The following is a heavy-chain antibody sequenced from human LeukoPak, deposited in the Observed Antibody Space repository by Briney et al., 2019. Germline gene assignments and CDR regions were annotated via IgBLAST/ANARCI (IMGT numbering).Heavy chain of an antibody. CDR3: ASEVGYRSLGY. CDR1: GFTFDDDT. D-gene: IGHD3-3*01. CDR2: ITWKSHRT. V-gene: IGHV3-43*01. J-gene: IGHJ4*02. Sequence: GGSLRLSCAASGFTFDDDTMHWVRQTPGRGLEWISFITWKSHRTHYADSVKGRFTVSRDNSKDSLYLEMNSLRTEDTGLYHCASEVGYRSLGYLGQGTLVTVSS.